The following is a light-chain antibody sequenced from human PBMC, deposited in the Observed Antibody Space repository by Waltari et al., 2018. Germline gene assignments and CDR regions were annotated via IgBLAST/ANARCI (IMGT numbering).Light chain of an antibody. V-gene: IGKV4-1*01. CDR1: QSVLYGPNIKNY. CDR3: QEYYTDSLT. Sequence: DIVMTQSPDSLTVSLGERATIDCNSSQSVLYGPNIKNYIAWYQLKSGQPPKLLISWASTRESGVPDRFSGSGSGTEFTLTISDLQAEDVAVYYCQEYYTDSLTFGGGTKVEIK. CDR2: WAS. J-gene: IGKJ4*01.